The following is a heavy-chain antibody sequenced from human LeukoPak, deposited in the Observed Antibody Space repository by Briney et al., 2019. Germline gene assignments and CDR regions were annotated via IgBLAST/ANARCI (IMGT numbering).Heavy chain of an antibody. CDR1: GFTFSSYG. J-gene: IGHJ6*03. CDR3: AKGLSYMDI. Sequence: GGSLRLSCAASGFTFSSYGMSWVRQAPGKGLEWVALIRYDGTNQYYTDSVKGRFTISRDNSKKTLYLEMSSLRVEDTAVYYCAKGLSYMDIWGKGTTVAIS. CDR2: IRYDGTNQ. V-gene: IGHV3-30*02.